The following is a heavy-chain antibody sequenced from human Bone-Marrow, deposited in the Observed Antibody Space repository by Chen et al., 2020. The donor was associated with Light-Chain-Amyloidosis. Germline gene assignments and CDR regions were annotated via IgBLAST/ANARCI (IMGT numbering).Heavy chain of an antibody. J-gene: IGHJ3*01. V-gene: IGHV2-70*04. Sequence: QVTVKESGPALVKPTQTLTLTCTFSGFSLSSNGMRLNWIRQPPGKALEWLARIDWDGDKYYTPSLETRLTISKDPSKHQVVLTMTNMDPVDTATYYCARMSFFETSDALDVWGQGTMITVSS. CDR1: GFSLSSNGMR. D-gene: IGHD3-9*01. CDR3: ARMSFFETSDALDV. CDR2: IDWDGDK.